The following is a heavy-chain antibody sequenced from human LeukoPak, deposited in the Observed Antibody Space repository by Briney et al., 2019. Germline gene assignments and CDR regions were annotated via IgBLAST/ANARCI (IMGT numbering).Heavy chain of an antibody. CDR1: EFTFSNYW. V-gene: IGHV3-7*01. Sequence: GGSLRLSCAASEFTFSNYWMTWVRRAPGKGLEWVANIKLDGTEKYYVGSVRGRFTISRDNAKNSVSLQMNSLRAEDTAVYYCARSHDYGGHCFFDYWGQGTLVTVSS. J-gene: IGHJ4*02. CDR2: IKLDGTEK. D-gene: IGHD4-23*01. CDR3: ARSHDYGGHCFFDY.